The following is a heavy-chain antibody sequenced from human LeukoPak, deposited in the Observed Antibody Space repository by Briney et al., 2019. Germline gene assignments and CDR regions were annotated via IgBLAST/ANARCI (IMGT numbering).Heavy chain of an antibody. Sequence: GASVKVSCKASGYTFTSYGISWVRQAPGQGLEWMGWINPYNGNTNYAQKLQGRVTMTTDTSTSTAYMELRSLRSDDTAVYYCARVAAVDYFDYWGQGTLVTVSS. V-gene: IGHV1-18*01. CDR2: INPYNGNT. CDR1: GYTFTSYG. CDR3: ARVAAVDYFDY. J-gene: IGHJ4*02. D-gene: IGHD6-13*01.